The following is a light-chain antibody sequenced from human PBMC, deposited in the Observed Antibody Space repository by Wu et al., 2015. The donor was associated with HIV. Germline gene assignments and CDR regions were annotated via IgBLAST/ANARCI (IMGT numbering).Light chain of an antibody. J-gene: IGKJ4*01. CDR3: QQLNSYPLT. CDR1: QGIGSF. V-gene: IGKV1-9*01. CDR2: AAS. Sequence: IQLTQSPSSLSASVGDRVTITCRASQGIGSFLAWYQQKPGKAPNLLIYAASTLQSGVPSRSRGSGSGTDFTLTITSLRPEDFATYYCQQLNSYPLTFGGGTKVEIK.